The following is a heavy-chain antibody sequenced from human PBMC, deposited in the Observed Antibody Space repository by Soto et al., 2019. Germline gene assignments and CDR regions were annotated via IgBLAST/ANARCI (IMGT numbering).Heavy chain of an antibody. CDR1: GFTFSSYG. J-gene: IGHJ6*02. CDR3: AKDTAGTFDYYYGMDV. V-gene: IGHV3-30*18. Sequence: GGSLRLSCAASGFTFSSYGMHWVRQAPGKGLEWVAVISYDGSNKYYADSVKGRFTISRDNSKNTLYLQMNSLRAEDTAVYYCAKDTAGTFDYYYGMDVWGQGTTVTVSS. CDR2: ISYDGSNK. D-gene: IGHD6-13*01.